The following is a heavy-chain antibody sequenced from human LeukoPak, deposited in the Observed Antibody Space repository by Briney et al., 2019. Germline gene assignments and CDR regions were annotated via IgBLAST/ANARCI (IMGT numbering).Heavy chain of an antibody. CDR2: IIPIFGKA. CDR3: ARAQAQIVEWELPHAFDI. V-gene: IGHV1-69*13. Sequence: GASVTVSCKASVGAFSSYAICWVRQDPGQGLEWMGGIIPIFGKANYAQKFQGRVTITADESTSTAYMELRSLRSEDTAVYCCARAQAQIVEWELPHAFDIWGQGTMVTVSS. CDR1: VGAFSSYA. D-gene: IGHD1-26*01. J-gene: IGHJ3*02.